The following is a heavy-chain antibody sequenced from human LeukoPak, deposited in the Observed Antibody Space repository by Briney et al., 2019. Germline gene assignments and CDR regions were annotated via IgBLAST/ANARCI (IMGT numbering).Heavy chain of an antibody. V-gene: IGHV5-51*01. J-gene: IGHJ6*02. CDR1: GYSFTSYW. CDR3: ARHSYYDSSGYYYYGMDV. CDR2: IYPGDSDT. Sequence: GESLKISCKGSGYSFTSYWIGWVRQMPGKGLEWMGIIYPGDSDTSYSPSFQGQVTISADKSISTAYLQWSSLKASDTAMYYCARHSYYDSSGYYYYGMDVWGQGTTVTVSS. D-gene: IGHD3-22*01.